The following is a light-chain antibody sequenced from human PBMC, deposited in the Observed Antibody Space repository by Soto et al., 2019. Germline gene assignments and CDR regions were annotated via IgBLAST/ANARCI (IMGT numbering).Light chain of an antibody. Sequence: QSALTQPASVSGSPGQSITISCTGTSSDVGGYDYVSWYQHHPGKAPKFMIYEVTNRPSGVSHRFSGSKSGNTASLTISGLQAEDEADYYCSSYTTTSTYVFGPGTKLTVL. CDR2: EVT. CDR3: SSYTTTSTYV. CDR1: SSDVGGYDY. V-gene: IGLV2-14*01. J-gene: IGLJ1*01.